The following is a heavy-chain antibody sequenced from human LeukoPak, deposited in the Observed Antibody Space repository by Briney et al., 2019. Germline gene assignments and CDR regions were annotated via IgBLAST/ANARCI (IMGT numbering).Heavy chain of an antibody. D-gene: IGHD2-21*01. CDR1: GYTFTGYY. Sequence: ASVKVSCKASGYTFTGYYMHWVRQARGQGLEWMGWINPNSGGTNYAQKFQGRVTMTRDTSISTAYMELSRLRSDDTAVYYCAREVHIVVVIAHQAAFDIWGQGIMVTVSS. V-gene: IGHV1-2*02. CDR2: INPNSGGT. J-gene: IGHJ3*02. CDR3: AREVHIVVVIAHQAAFDI.